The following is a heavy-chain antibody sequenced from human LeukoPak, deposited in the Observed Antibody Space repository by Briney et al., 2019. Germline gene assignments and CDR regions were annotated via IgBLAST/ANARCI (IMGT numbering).Heavy chain of an antibody. V-gene: IGHV3-7*01. D-gene: IGHD6-13*01. CDR1: GFTFSDYY. J-gene: IGHJ5*02. Sequence: PGGSLRLSCAASGFTFSDYYMNWIRQAPGKGLEWVANIKQDGSEKYYVDSVKGRFTISRDNAKNSLYLQMNSLRAEDTAVYYCARGHSSSWYSRFDPWGQGTLVTVSS. CDR3: ARGHSSSWYSRFDP. CDR2: IKQDGSEK.